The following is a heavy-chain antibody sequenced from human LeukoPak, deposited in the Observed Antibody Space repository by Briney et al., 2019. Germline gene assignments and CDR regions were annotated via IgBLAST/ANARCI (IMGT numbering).Heavy chain of an antibody. CDR3: TRDLSAYCSSTSCYNWFDP. D-gene: IGHD2-2*01. Sequence: PGGSLRLSCTASGFTFCDYTMSWVRQAPGKGGGGGGFIRSRADGGTTEYAASVKGRFTNSRDDSKSIAYLQMNSLKTEDTAVYYCTRDLSAYCSSTSCYNWFDPWGQGTLVTVSS. CDR2: IRSRADGGTT. J-gene: IGHJ5*02. CDR1: GFTFCDYT. V-gene: IGHV3-49*04.